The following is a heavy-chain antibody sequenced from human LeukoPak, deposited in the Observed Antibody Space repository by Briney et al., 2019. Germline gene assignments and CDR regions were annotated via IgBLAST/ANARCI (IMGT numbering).Heavy chain of an antibody. J-gene: IGHJ6*03. D-gene: IGHD2-15*01. CDR3: ARVHIGYCSGGSCYSSYYYMDV. V-gene: IGHV4-34*01. Sequence: SETLSLTCAVYGGSFSGYYWSWIRQPPGKGLEWIGEINHSGSTNYNPSLKSRVTISVDTSKNQFSLKLSSVTAADTAVYYCARVHIGYCSGGSCYSSYYYMDVWGKGTTVTVSS. CDR2: INHSGST. CDR1: GGSFSGYY.